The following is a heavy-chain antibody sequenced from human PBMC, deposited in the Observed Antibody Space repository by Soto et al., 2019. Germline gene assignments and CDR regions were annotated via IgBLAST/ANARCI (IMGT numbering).Heavy chain of an antibody. D-gene: IGHD3-3*01. CDR3: TISFGVVIIPDY. J-gene: IGHJ4*02. CDR1: GFTFGDYA. Sequence: PGGSLRLSCTASGFTFGDYAMSWFRQAPGKGLEWVGFIRSKAYGGTTEYAASVKGRFTISRDDSKSIAYLQMNSLKTEDTAVYYCTISFGVVIIPDYWGQGTLVTISS. CDR2: IRSKAYGGTT. V-gene: IGHV3-49*03.